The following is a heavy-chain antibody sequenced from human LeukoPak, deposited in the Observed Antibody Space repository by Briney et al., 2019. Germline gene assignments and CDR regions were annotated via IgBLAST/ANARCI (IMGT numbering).Heavy chain of an antibody. CDR3: ARHILFPGAFDI. V-gene: IGHV4-61*02. CDR1: GGSISSGSYY. Sequence: SETLSLTCTVSGGSISSGSYYWSWIRQPAGKGLEWIGRIYTSGSTNYNPSLKSRVTISVDTSKNQFSLNLSSVTAADTAVYYCARHILFPGAFDIWGQGTMVTVSS. CDR2: IYTSGST. J-gene: IGHJ3*02. D-gene: IGHD2-15*01.